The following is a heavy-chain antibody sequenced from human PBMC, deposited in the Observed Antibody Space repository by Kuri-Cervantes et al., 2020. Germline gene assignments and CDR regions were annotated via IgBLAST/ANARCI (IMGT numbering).Heavy chain of an antibody. D-gene: IGHD6-19*01. CDR2: IWYDGSNK. J-gene: IGHJ5*02. Sequence: GESLKISCAASGFTFSSYGMHWVRQAPGKGLEWVAVIWYDGSNKYYADSVKGRFTISRDNSKNTLYLQMNSLRAEDTAVYYCARGGLLPVPIWFDPWGQGTLVPVSS. V-gene: IGHV3-33*01. CDR3: ARGGLLPVPIWFDP. CDR1: GFTFSSYG.